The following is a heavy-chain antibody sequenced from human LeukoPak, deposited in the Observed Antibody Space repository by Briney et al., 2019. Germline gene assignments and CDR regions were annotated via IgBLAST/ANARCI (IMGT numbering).Heavy chain of an antibody. J-gene: IGHJ3*02. D-gene: IGHD5-18*01. Sequence: GGSLRLSCAASGFTVSSNYMSWVRQAPGKGLEWVSVIYSGGSTYYADSVKGRFTISRDNSKNTLYPQMNSLRAEDTAVYYCARDGRYSYGHDAFDIWGQGTMVTVSS. CDR1: GFTVSSNY. CDR3: ARDGRYSYGHDAFDI. CDR2: IYSGGST. V-gene: IGHV3-53*01.